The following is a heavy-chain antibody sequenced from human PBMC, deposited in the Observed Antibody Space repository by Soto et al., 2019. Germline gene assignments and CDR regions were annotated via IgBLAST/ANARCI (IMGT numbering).Heavy chain of an antibody. D-gene: IGHD5-18*01. V-gene: IGHV4-61*08. CDR2: IYYSGNT. J-gene: IGHJ5*02. CDR3: ARIPVDTSMIYWLDP. CDR1: GGSVSSGDYY. Sequence: SETLSLTCTVSGGSVSSGDYYWSWIRQPPGKGLEWIGYIYYSGNTNYNPSLKSRAIISVDTSKNLFSLKLTSVTAADTAVYYCARIPVDTSMIYWLDPWGQGTLVTVSS.